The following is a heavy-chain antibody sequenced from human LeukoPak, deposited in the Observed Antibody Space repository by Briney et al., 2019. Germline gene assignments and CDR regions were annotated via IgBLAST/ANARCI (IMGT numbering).Heavy chain of an antibody. D-gene: IGHD3-16*01. CDR1: GGSISSGGYS. V-gene: IGHV4-30-2*01. J-gene: IGHJ4*02. Sequence: PSQTLSLTCAVSGGSISSGGYSWSWLRQPPGKGLEWIGYIYHSGSTYYNPSLKSRVTISVDRSKSQFSLKLSTVTAAATAVYYCAGGEYYDGGGYWGQGTLVTVSS. CDR3: AGGEYYDGGGY. CDR2: IYHSGST.